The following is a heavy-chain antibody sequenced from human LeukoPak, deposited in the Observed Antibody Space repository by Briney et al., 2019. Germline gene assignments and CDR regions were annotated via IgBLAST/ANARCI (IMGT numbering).Heavy chain of an antibody. CDR3: ARGGATTITLIY. D-gene: IGHD4-11*01. CDR2: VYRSGTT. V-gene: IGHV4-31*03. Sequence: SETPSLTCSVSGDSVSGGSYQWTWIRQHPGKGLEWIGCVYRSGTTYYNPSLKSRVTISLDTSKNQFSLRLSSVTAADTAMYYCARGGATTITLIYWGQGILVTVAS. J-gene: IGHJ4*02. CDR1: GDSVSGGSYQ.